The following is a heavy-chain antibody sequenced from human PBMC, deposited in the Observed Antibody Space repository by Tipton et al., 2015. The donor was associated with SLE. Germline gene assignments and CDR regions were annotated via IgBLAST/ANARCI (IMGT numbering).Heavy chain of an antibody. CDR3: ARQYYDILTGYQGAFDI. CDR2: IYYSGST. J-gene: IGHJ3*02. D-gene: IGHD3-9*01. V-gene: IGHV4-59*08. CDR1: GGSISSYY. Sequence: LRLSCTVSGGSISSYYWSWIRQPPGKGLEWIGHIYYSGSTNYNPSLKSRVTISVDTSKNQFSLKLSSVTAADTAVYYCARQYYDILTGYQGAFDIWGQGTMVTVSS.